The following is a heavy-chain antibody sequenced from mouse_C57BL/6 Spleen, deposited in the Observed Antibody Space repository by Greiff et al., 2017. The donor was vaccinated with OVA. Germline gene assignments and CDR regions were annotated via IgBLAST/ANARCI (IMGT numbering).Heavy chain of an antibody. CDR1: GFTFSSYG. CDR2: ISSGGSYT. Sequence: DVKLVESGGDLVKPGGSLKLSCAASGFTFSSYGMSWVRQTPDKRLEWVATISSGGSYTYYPDSVKGRFTISRDNAKNTLYLQMSSLKSEDTAMYYCASQCPIPRQATMGDYDDAMDYWGQGTSVTVSS. J-gene: IGHJ4*01. V-gene: IGHV5-6*02. CDR3: ASQCPIPRQATMGDYDDAMDY. D-gene: IGHD2-1*01.